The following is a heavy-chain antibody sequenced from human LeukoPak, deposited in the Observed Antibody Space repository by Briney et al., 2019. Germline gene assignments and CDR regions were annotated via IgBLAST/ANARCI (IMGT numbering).Heavy chain of an antibody. D-gene: IGHD6-13*01. CDR3: AREAGSSSGFDY. CDR2: INPISGGT. J-gene: IGHJ4*02. V-gene: IGHV1-2*02. Sequence: GASVKVSCKASGYIFTGYYMHWVRQAPGQGLEWMGWINPISGGTNSAQKFQGRVTMTRDTSISTAYMELSRLTSDDTAVYYCAREAGSSSGFDYWGQGTLVTVSS. CDR1: GYIFTGYY.